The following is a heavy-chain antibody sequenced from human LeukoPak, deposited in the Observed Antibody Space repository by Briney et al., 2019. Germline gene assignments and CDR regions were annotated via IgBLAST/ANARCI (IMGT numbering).Heavy chain of an antibody. CDR3: ARAPDYGDYRSWFDP. CDR1: GFTFSTYS. V-gene: IGHV3-30-3*01. Sequence: GGSLRLSCAASGFTFSTYSMHWVRQAPGKGLEWVAVISYDGSNKYYADSVKGRFTISRDNSKNTLYLQMNSLRAEDTAVYNCARAPDYGDYRSWFDPWGRGTLVTVSS. D-gene: IGHD4-17*01. J-gene: IGHJ5*02. CDR2: ISYDGSNK.